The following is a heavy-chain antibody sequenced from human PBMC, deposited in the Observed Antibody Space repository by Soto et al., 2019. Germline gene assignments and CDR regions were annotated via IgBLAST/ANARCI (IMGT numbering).Heavy chain of an antibody. J-gene: IGHJ5*02. CDR3: VKEAISMVRGTNNWFDP. Sequence: EVNLLESGGDLVQPGGSLTLSCGASGFTFDNHAMSWVRQAPGKGLEWVSAISGNAVATYYADSVKGRFTISRYNSNNMVYLQMNRLRAEDPGIYYCVKEAISMVRGTNNWFDPWGQGTLVTVSS. CDR2: ISGNAVAT. CDR1: GFTFDNHA. V-gene: IGHV3-23*01. D-gene: IGHD3-10*01.